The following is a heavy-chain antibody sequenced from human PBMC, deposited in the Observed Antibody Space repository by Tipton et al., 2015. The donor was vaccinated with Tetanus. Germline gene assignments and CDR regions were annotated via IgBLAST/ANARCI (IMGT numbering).Heavy chain of an antibody. V-gene: IGHV4-4*07. CDR2: IYTSGST. CDR1: GGSISSYY. J-gene: IGHJ6*02. CDR3: ARDRGLTTGGGIGMDV. D-gene: IGHD4-17*01. Sequence: TLSLTCTVSGGSISSYYWSWIRQPAGKGLEWIGRIYTSGSTNYNPSLKTRVTISVDTSKNQFSLKLSSVTAADTAVYYCARDRGLTTGGGIGMDVWGQGTTATVSS.